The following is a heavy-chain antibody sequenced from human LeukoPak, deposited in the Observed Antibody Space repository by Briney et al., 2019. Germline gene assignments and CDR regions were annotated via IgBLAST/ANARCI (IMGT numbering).Heavy chain of an antibody. J-gene: IGHJ6*04. CDR2: ISSSGSTI. V-gene: IGHV3-48*03. Sequence: PAESLRLTCAASGFTFSSYEMNWVRQAPGKGLEWVSYISSSGSTIYYAYSVNGRFIISRDNAKNSLKLQMDSLGAEDAAVYYCAELDIMMIGGVWGKGTTVTISS. CDR1: GFTFSSYE. CDR3: AELDIMMIGGV. D-gene: IGHD3-16*01.